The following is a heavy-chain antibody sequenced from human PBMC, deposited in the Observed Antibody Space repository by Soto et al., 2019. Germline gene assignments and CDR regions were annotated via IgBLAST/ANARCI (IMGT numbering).Heavy chain of an antibody. CDR1: GGSISSYY. V-gene: IGHV4-59*01. J-gene: IGHJ4*02. CDR2: IYYSGST. Sequence: SETLSLTCTVSGGSISSYYWSWIRQPPGKGLEWIGYIYYSGSTNYNPSLKSRVTISVDTSKNQFSLKLSSVTAADTAVYYCARGDYGSGSYYDYWGQGIQVTVSS. D-gene: IGHD3-10*01. CDR3: ARGDYGSGSYYDY.